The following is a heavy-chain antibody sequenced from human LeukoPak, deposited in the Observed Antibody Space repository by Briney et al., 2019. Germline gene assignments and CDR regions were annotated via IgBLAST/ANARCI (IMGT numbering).Heavy chain of an antibody. D-gene: IGHD6-6*01. J-gene: IGHJ4*02. CDR3: ARGSGRIAARRYYFDY. CDR1: GYTFTSYD. Sequence: ASVKVSCKASGYTFTSYDINWVRQATGQGLEWMGWMNPNSGNTGYARKFQGRVTMTRNTSISTAYMELSSLRSEDTAVYYCARGSGRIAARRYYFDYWGQGTLVTVSS. V-gene: IGHV1-8*01. CDR2: MNPNSGNT.